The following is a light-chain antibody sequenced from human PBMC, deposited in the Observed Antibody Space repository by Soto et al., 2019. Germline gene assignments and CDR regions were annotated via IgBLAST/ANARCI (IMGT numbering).Light chain of an antibody. V-gene: IGKV3-20*01. CDR3: QQYNNWPPST. CDR1: QSVSSSY. J-gene: IGKJ5*01. CDR2: GAS. Sequence: ERMWTQSRGTLYLAPGERATLSCRASQSVSSSYLAWYQQKPGQAPRLLIYGASSRATGIPDRFSGSGSGTDFTLTISRLEPEDFAVYYCQQYNNWPPSTFGQGTRLEIK.